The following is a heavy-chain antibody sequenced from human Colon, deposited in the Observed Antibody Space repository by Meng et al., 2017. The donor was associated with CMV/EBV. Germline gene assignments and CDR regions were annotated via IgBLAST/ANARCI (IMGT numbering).Heavy chain of an antibody. J-gene: IGHJ5*02. Sequence: GGPLRLSCAVSAFPLSDYSMFWVRQAPGKGLECVALISHDGDNIYYLDSVKGRFTTSRDKSKNTLFLQMNSLRGEDTALYYCARDRLETGIVATITGGGRNNWFDPWSQGTLVTVSS. CDR2: ISHDGDNI. D-gene: IGHD5-12*01. CDR1: AFPLSDYS. V-gene: IGHV3-30-3*01. CDR3: ARDRLETGIVATITGGGRNNWFDP.